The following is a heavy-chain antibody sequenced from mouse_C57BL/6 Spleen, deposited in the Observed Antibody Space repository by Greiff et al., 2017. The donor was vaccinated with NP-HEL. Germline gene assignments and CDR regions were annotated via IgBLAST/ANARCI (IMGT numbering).Heavy chain of an antibody. J-gene: IGHJ4*01. CDR2: ISSGGDYI. CDR3: TRELTTVVATEAMDY. V-gene: IGHV5-9-1*02. Sequence: EVKLMESGEGLVKPGGSLKLSCAASGFTFSSYAMSWVRQTPEKRLEWVAYISSGGDYIYYADTVKGRFTISRDNARNTLYLQMSSLKSEDTAMYYCTRELTTVVATEAMDYWGQGTSVTVSS. D-gene: IGHD1-1*01. CDR1: GFTFSSYA.